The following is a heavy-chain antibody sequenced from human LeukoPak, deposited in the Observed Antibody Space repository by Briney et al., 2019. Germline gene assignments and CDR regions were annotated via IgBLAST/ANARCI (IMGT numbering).Heavy chain of an antibody. D-gene: IGHD6-6*01. CDR1: GCLFISYC. CDR2: IYPGDSDT. J-gene: IGHJ3*02. Sequence: GGSLQISCKGSGCLFISYCIGGVRRLPGKGREGMGIIYPGDSDTRYSPSFEGQVTISAGKSISTAYLQWSSLKASDTAMYYCARRLRSSSAFDIWGQGTMVTVSS. CDR3: ARRLRSSSAFDI. V-gene: IGHV5-51*01.